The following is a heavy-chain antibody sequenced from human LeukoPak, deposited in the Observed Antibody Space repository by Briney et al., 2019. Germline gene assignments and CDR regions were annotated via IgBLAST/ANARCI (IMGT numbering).Heavy chain of an antibody. V-gene: IGHV3-21*01. J-gene: IGHJ6*03. CDR3: VKVDTAMVPGYYYYYMDV. D-gene: IGHD5-18*01. CDR2: ISSSSSYI. Sequence: GGSLRLSCAASGFTFSSYSMNWVRQAPGKGLEWVSSISSSSSYIYYADSVKGRFTISRDNAKNSLYLQMNSLRAEDTAVYYCVKVDTAMVPGYYYYYMDVWGKGTTVTVSS. CDR1: GFTFSSYS.